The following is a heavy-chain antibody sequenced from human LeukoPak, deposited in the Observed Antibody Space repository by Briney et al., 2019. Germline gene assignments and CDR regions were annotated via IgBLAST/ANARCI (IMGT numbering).Heavy chain of an antibody. CDR2: ISWSSGII. Sequence: LSLTCAVSGGSISSGGYSWSWIRQPPGKGLEWVSGISWSSGIIGYADSVKGRFTISRDNAKNSLYLQMNSLRAEDTALYYCAKDISGIAVAGPFDYWGQGTLVTVSS. D-gene: IGHD6-19*01. CDR3: AKDISGIAVAGPFDY. V-gene: IGHV3-9*01. CDR1: GGSISSGGYS. J-gene: IGHJ4*02.